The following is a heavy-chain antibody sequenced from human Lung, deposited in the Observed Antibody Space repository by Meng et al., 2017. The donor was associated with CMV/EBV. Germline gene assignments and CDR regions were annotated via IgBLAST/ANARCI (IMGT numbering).Heavy chain of an antibody. Sequence: GESLKISCAASGFMFSNYYMHWVRQAPGKGLEWVTIISYDGSRYHGAASAGGRFTVSRDNSKNTLYLQINSLRPEDSGVYFCARGSGYQVPSLFFSLWGQGTXVTVSS. D-gene: IGHD2-2*01. J-gene: IGHJ4*02. CDR2: ISYDGSRY. CDR3: ARGSGYQVPSLFFSL. V-gene: IGHV3-30*04. CDR1: GFMFSNYY.